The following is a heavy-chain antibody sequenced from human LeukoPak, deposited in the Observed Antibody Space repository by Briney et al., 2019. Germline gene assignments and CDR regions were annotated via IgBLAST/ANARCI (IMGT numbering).Heavy chain of an antibody. Sequence: ASVKVSCKTSGFPFTTYGINWVRQAPGQGLEWMGWINTYNGDTNHAQKFQGRVSMTTDTSTSTVYIELRSLTSDDTAAYYCAREWWGYDVLTGDNWFDPWGQGTLVTVSS. D-gene: IGHD3-9*01. CDR2: INTYNGDT. CDR3: AREWWGYDVLTGDNWFDP. J-gene: IGHJ5*02. CDR1: GFPFTTYG. V-gene: IGHV1-18*01.